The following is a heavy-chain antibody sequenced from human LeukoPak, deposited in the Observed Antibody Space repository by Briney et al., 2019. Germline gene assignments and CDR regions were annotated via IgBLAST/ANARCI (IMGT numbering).Heavy chain of an antibody. CDR1: CG. CDR2: ISSSSSTI. CDR3: AREVLGADY. J-gene: IGHJ4*02. D-gene: IGHD1-26*01. V-gene: IGHV3-48*01. Sequence: CGMNWVRQAPGKGLEWVSYISSSSSTIYYADSVKGRFTISRDNAKNSLYLQMNSLRAEDTAVYYCAREVLGADYWGQGTLVTVSS.